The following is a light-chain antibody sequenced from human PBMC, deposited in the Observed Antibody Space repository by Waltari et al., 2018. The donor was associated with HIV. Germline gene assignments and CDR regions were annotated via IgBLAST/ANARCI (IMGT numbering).Light chain of an antibody. V-gene: IGKV1-9*01. CDR3: QHLNTYPLFT. CDR1: QCIGSN. CDR2: AAS. J-gene: IGKJ3*01. Sequence: DIQLTQSPSFMSASVGDRVTITCRASQCIGSNLAWYRQNPGQAPRLLIFAASTLESGVPSRFSGSGSGTEFALTIKSLQPEDFATYYCQHLNTYPLFTFGPGTTVDIK.